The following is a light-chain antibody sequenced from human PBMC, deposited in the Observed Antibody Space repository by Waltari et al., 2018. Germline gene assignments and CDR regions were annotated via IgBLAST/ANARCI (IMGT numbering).Light chain of an antibody. CDR1: QDISNY. V-gene: IGKV1-33*01. CDR2: DAS. Sequence: DIQMTQSPSSLSASVGDRVTITCQASQDISNYLNWYQQKPGTAPKLLIYDASNLETGVPSRFSGSGSGTAFTFTISSLKPEDIATYYCQQYDNLPVFGPGTKVDIK. J-gene: IGKJ3*01. CDR3: QQYDNLPV.